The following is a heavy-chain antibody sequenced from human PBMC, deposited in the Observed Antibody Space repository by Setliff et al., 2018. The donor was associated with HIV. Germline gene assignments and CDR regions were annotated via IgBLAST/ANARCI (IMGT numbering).Heavy chain of an antibody. D-gene: IGHD3-22*01. CDR2: IYNTETT. CDR1: GGSVTSYY. J-gene: IGHJ5*02. CDR3: ASRIYYYDTYRVLREEGFDP. V-gene: IGHV4-59*08. Sequence: KASETLSLTCTVSGGSVTSYYWSWIRQSPEKGLEWIGFIYNTETTNYNPSLKSRVTISLDTSKNQFSLSLTSVTDADTAVYYCASRIYYYDTYRVLREEGFDPWGQGTLVTVSS.